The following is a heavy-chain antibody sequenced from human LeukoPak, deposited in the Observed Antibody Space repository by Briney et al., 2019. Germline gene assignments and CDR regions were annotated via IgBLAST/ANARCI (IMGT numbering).Heavy chain of an antibody. D-gene: IGHD3-3*01. CDR2: IRYDRSNK. CDR3: AKDGYSFWSGHYAFDI. V-gene: IGHV3-30*02. Sequence: PGGSLRLSCAASGFTFSSYGMHWVRQAPGKGLEWVAIIRYDRSNKYYADSVKGRFTISRDNSKNTLYLQMNSLRAEDTAVYYCAKDGYSFWSGHYAFDIWGQGTMVTVSS. CDR1: GFTFSSYG. J-gene: IGHJ3*02.